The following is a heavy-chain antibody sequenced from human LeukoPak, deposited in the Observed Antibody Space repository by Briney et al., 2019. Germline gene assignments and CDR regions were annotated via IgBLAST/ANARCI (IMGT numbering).Heavy chain of an antibody. CDR1: GGSISSYY. CDR2: IYYSGST. J-gene: IGHJ4*02. CDR3: AAYDILTGYDSFDY. D-gene: IGHD3-9*01. V-gene: IGHV4-59*08. Sequence: SDTLSLTCTVSGGSISSYYWSWIRQPPGKGLEWIGYIYYSGSTNYNPSLKSRVTISVDTSKNQFSLKLSSVTAADTAVYYCAAYDILTGYDSFDYWGQGTLVTVSS.